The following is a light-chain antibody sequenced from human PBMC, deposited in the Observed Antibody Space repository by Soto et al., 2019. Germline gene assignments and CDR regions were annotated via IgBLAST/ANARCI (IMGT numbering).Light chain of an antibody. CDR1: SSDVGSYNL. J-gene: IGLJ2*01. Sequence: QSALTQPASVSGSPGQSITISCSGTSSDVGSYNLVSWYQQHPGNAPKLMIYEVSKRPSGVSNRFSGSRSGNTASLTISGLQAEDEADYHCCSYAGSARVFGGGTKLTGL. CDR3: CSYAGSARV. CDR2: EVS. V-gene: IGLV2-23*02.